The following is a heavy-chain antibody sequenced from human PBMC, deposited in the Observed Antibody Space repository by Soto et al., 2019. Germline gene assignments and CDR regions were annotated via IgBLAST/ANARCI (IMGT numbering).Heavy chain of an antibody. V-gene: IGHV4-30-4*01. J-gene: IGHJ5*02. CDR2: IYYSGST. CDR3: ARETLLEWYTFDP. D-gene: IGHD3-3*01. CDR1: GGSISSGDYY. Sequence: HVQLQESGPGLVKPSQTLSLTCTVSGGSISSGDYYWSWIRQPPGKGLEWIGYIYYSGSTYYNPSLKSRVTISVDTSKNQFSLKLSSVTAADTAVYYCARETLLEWYTFDPWGQGTLVTVSS.